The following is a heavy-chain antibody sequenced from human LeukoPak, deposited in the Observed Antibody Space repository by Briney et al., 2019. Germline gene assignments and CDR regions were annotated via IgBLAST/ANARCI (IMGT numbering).Heavy chain of an antibody. V-gene: IGHV3-48*01. CDR2: ISSSSSTI. J-gene: IGHJ3*02. Sequence: GGSLRLSCAASGFTFSSYSMNWVRQAPGRGLEWVSYISSSSSTIYYADSVKGRFTISRDNAKNSLYLQMNSLRAEDTAVYYCAREYPLRFLEWLPPHDAFDIWGQGTMVTVSS. CDR1: GFTFSSYS. CDR3: AREYPLRFLEWLPPHDAFDI. D-gene: IGHD3-3*01.